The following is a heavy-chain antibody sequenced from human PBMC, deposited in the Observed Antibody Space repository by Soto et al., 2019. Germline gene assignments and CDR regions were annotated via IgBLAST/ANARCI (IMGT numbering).Heavy chain of an antibody. D-gene: IGHD2-2*01. CDR1: GGSISSGGHY. Sequence: PSETLSLTCTVPGGSISSGGHYWGWMGQRPGKGLELIGYFYYSRITNYNPSLKSRFTISVDTSKTQFSLKLSSVTAADTAVYYCAADSSTYHGTPFDFWGQGTLVTVSS. J-gene: IGHJ4*02. CDR2: FYYSRIT. V-gene: IGHV4-61*08. CDR3: AADSSTYHGTPFDF.